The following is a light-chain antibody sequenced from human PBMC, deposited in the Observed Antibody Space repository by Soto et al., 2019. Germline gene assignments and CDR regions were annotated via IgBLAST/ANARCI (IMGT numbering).Light chain of an antibody. CDR3: SSYTSSSTLEV. J-gene: IGLJ1*01. Sequence: QSALTQPASVSGSPGQSITISCTGTSSDFGGYNYVSWYQQHPGKAPKLMIYDVSNRPSGVSNHFSGSKSGNTASLTISGLQAEDEADYYCSSYTSSSTLEVFGTWTKVTVL. V-gene: IGLV2-14*01. CDR2: DVS. CDR1: SSDFGGYNY.